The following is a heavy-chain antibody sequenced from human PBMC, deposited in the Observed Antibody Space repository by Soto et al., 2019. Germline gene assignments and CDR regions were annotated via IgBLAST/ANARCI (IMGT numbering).Heavy chain of an antibody. CDR1: GFTFSSYG. J-gene: IGHJ6*02. D-gene: IGHD6-19*01. CDR3: AREIGSSGWYVGYGMDV. CDR2: IWYDGSNK. V-gene: IGHV3-33*01. Sequence: QVQLVESGGGVVQPGRSLRLSCAASGFTFSSYGMHWVRQAPGKGLKWVAVIWYDGSNKYYADSVKGRFTISRDNSKNTLYLQMNSLRAEDTAVYYCAREIGSSGWYVGYGMDVWGQGTTVTVSS.